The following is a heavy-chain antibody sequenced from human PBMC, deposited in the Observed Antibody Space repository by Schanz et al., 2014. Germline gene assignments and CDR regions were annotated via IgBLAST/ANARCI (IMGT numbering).Heavy chain of an antibody. V-gene: IGHV4-4*07. CDR1: GGSISSFY. CDR3: ARGGYCSRTSCYFKGGWFDP. D-gene: IGHD2-2*01. Sequence: QVQLQESGPGLVKPSETLSLTCTVSGGSISSFYWSWIRQPAGKGLEWIGRIYTNGSTKYNPSLKSRVPMSVEPSKNQFSRKLSSVTAADTAVYYCARGGYCSRTSCYFKGGWFDPWGQGTLVTVSS. CDR2: IYTNGST. J-gene: IGHJ5*02.